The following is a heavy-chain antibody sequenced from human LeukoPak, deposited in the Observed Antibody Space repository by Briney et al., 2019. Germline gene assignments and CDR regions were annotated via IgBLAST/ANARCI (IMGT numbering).Heavy chain of an antibody. D-gene: IGHD3-3*01. Sequence: GGSLRLSCAASGFTFSSYSMNWVRQAPGKGLKWFSSISSSSSYIYYADSVKGRFTISRDNAKNSLYLQMNSLRAEDTAVYYCARAPRADFWSGYYFDYWGQGTLVTVSS. V-gene: IGHV3-21*01. CDR2: ISSSSSYI. CDR1: GFTFSSYS. J-gene: IGHJ4*02. CDR3: ARAPRADFWSGYYFDY.